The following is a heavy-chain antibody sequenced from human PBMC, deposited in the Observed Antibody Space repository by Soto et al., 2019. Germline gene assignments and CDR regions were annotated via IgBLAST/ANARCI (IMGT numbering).Heavy chain of an antibody. D-gene: IGHD4-17*01. J-gene: IGHJ6*02. V-gene: IGHV3-30-3*01. CDR1: GFTFSSYA. Sequence: QVQLVESGGGVVQPGRSLRLSCAASGFTFSSYAMHWVRQAPGKGLEWVAVISYDGSNKYYADSVKGRFTISRDNSKNTLYLQMNSLRAEDTAVYYCARDGDYLTYYYGMAVWGQGTTVTVSS. CDR3: ARDGDYLTYYYGMAV. CDR2: ISYDGSNK.